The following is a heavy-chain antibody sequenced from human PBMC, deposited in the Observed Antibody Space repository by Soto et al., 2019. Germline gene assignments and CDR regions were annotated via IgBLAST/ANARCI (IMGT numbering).Heavy chain of an antibody. Sequence: GGSLRLSCAASGFTFSTYSVNWVRQAPGKGLEWVSSISSTSTYIHYADSVKGRFTISRDNAKNSLYLQMNSLRAEDTAVYYCARVMLQTPITLYYMDVWGTGTTVTVSS. CDR1: GFTFSTYS. CDR3: ARVMLQTPITLYYMDV. V-gene: IGHV3-21*01. CDR2: ISSTSTYI. J-gene: IGHJ6*03. D-gene: IGHD4-4*01.